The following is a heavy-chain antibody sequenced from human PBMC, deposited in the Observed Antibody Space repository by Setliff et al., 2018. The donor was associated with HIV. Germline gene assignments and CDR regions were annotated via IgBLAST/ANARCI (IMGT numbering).Heavy chain of an antibody. D-gene: IGHD2-2*01. CDR3: ARGPPIVVVPAALLTFDY. V-gene: IGHV1-2*02. Sequence: ASVKVSCKSSGYTFTGFYIHWVRQAPGQGLEWMGWINPDSGATKYAQKFQGKVTMTRDTSVTTAYLEVNSLRSDDTAVYYCARGPPIVVVPAALLTFDYWGQGTLVTVSS. J-gene: IGHJ4*02. CDR2: INPDSGAT. CDR1: GYTFTGFY.